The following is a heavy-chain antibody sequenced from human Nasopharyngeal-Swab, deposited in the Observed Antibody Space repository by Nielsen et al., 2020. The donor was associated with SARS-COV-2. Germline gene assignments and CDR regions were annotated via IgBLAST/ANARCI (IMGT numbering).Heavy chain of an antibody. Sequence: SETLSLTCSVSGGSISSYYWSCIRQPPGKGLEWIGEINHSGSTNYNPSLKSRVTISVDTSKNQFSLKLSSVTAADTAVYYCARSGYSYGLPVGYFGHWSQGTLVTVSS. V-gene: IGHV4-34*01. CDR3: ARSGYSYGLPVGYFGH. CDR1: GGSISSYY. J-gene: IGHJ4*02. D-gene: IGHD5-18*01. CDR2: INHSGST.